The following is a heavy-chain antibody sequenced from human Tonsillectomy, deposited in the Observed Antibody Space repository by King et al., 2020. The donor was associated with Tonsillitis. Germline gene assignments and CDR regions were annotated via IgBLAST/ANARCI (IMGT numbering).Heavy chain of an antibody. D-gene: IGHD3-22*01. J-gene: IGHJ4*02. CDR1: GFTFSSYG. Sequence: QLVQSGGGVVQPGRSLRLSYAASGFTFSSYGMHWVRQAPGKGLEWVAVIWYDGSNKYYADSVKGRFTISRDNSKNTLYLQMNSLRAEDTAVYYCARGYYDGSGYYLGDYWGQGTLVTVSS. CDR3: ARGYYDGSGYYLGDY. CDR2: IWYDGSNK. V-gene: IGHV3-33*08.